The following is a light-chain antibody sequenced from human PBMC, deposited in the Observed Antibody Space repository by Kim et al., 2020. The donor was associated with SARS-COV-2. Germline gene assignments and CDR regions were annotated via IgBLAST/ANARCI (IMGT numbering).Light chain of an antibody. CDR1: QGISAH. Sequence: ASVGDGVTMTCQASQGISAHLAWYHQKPGKVPKLLIYAAAALQSGVPSRFRGSGSGTDFTLTISSLQPEDFGTYYCQKYNSAPWTFGQGTKVDIK. CDR2: AAA. V-gene: IGKV1-27*01. J-gene: IGKJ1*01. CDR3: QKYNSAPWT.